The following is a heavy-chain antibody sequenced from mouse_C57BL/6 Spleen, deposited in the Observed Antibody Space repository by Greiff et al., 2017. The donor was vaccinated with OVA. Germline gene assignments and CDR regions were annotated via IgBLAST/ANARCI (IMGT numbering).Heavy chain of an antibody. J-gene: IGHJ1*03. V-gene: IGHV5-12*01. CDR2: ISNGGGST. D-gene: IGHD4-1*01. Sequence: DVKLQESGGGLVQPGGSLKLSCAASGFTFSDYYMYWVRQTPEKRLEWVAYISNGGGSTYYPDTVKGRFTISRDNAKNTLYLQMSRLKSEDTAMYYCARKVWDRYFDVWGTGTTVTVSS. CDR3: ARKVWDRYFDV. CDR1: GFTFSDYY.